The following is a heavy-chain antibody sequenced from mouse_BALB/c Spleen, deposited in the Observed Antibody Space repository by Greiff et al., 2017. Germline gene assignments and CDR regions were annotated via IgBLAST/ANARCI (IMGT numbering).Heavy chain of an antibody. V-gene: IGHV5-6-5*01. J-gene: IGHJ2*01. Sequence: EVNLVESGGGLVKPGGSLKLSCAASGFTFSSYAMSWVRQTPEKRLEWVASISSGGSTYYPDSVKGRFTISRDNARNILYLQMSSLRSEDTAMYYCARRFGLSSPYYFDYWGQGTTLTVSS. CDR1: GFTFSSYA. D-gene: IGHD1-1*01. CDR2: ISSGGST. CDR3: ARRFGLSSPYYFDY.